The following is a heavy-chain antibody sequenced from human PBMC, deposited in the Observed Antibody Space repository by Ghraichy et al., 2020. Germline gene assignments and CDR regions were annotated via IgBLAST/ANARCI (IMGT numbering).Heavy chain of an antibody. J-gene: IGHJ4*02. CDR1: GFTFRSYW. D-gene: IGHD5-12*01. CDR2: IKHDGSER. CDR3: ARQGYGVPFDY. Sequence: LRLSCAASGFTFRSYWMTWVRQAPGKGLEWVANIKHDGSERYHADSVKGRFTISRDDAKSSLYLQMNSLRVEDTAVYYCARQGYGVPFDYWGQGTLVTVSS. V-gene: IGHV3-7*03.